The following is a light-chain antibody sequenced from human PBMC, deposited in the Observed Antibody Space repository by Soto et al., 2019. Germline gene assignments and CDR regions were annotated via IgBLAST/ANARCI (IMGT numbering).Light chain of an antibody. J-gene: IGKJ1*01. CDR1: QSVSSSY. Sequence: EIVLTHSPGTLSLSPGEIATLSCRASQSVSSSYLAWYQQKPVQAPRLLIYGASSRATGIPARFSGSGSGTDFTLTISSLEPEDFAVYYCQQRSNWWTFGHGTKVDIK. CDR2: GAS. V-gene: IGKV3D-20*02. CDR3: QQRSNWWT.